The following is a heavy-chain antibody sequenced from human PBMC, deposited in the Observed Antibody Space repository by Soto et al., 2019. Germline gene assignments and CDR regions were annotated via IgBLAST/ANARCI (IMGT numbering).Heavy chain of an antibody. CDR3: ARQHFTIFGVWGLAALYYFDY. CDR2: IYYSGST. J-gene: IGHJ4*02. CDR1: GGSISSSSYY. Sequence: PSETLSLTCTVSGGSISSSSYYWGWIRQPPGKGLEWIGSIYYSGSTYYNPSLKSRVTISVDTSKNQFSLKLSSVTAADTAVYYCARQHFTIFGVWGLAALYYFDYWGQGTLVTVSS. D-gene: IGHD3-3*01. V-gene: IGHV4-39*01.